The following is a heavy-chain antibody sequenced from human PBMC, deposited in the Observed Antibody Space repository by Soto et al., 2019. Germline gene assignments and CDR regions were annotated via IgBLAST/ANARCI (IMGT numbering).Heavy chain of an antibody. CDR1: GFSLSNARMG. V-gene: IGHV2-26*01. D-gene: IGHD4-17*01. CDR2: IFSNDEK. Sequence: QVTLKESGPVLVKPTETLTLTCTVSGFSLSNARMGVSWIRQPPGKALEWLAHIFSNDEKSYSTSLKSKLTISQDTSKSQVVLTMTNMDPVDTATYYCARIRGDYGDYVVDYWGQGTLVTVSS. J-gene: IGHJ4*02. CDR3: ARIRGDYGDYVVDY.